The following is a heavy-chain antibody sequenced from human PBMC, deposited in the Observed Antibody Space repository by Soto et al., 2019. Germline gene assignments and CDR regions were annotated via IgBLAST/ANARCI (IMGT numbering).Heavy chain of an antibody. CDR2: LSGIGGRT. J-gene: IGHJ4*02. CDR3: AKTNGRGYNDSSGYYSFDY. D-gene: IGHD3-22*01. V-gene: IGHV3-23*01. Sequence: LRLSCAASGFSFSSYAMSWVRQAPGKGLEWVSVLSGIGGRTNYADSVKGRFTISRDNSKNTLYMQMNSLRVEDTAVYYGAKTNGRGYNDSSGYYSFDYWGQGALVPSPQ. CDR1: GFSFSSYA.